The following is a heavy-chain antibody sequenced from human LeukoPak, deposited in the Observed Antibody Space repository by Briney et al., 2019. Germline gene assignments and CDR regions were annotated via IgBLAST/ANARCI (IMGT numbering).Heavy chain of an antibody. CDR3: ARVGLPYCSRACGAFDI. CDR2: ISSSSSTI. D-gene: IGHD2-2*01. V-gene: IGHV3-48*01. J-gene: IGHJ3*02. Sequence: GGSLRLSCAASGFTFSSYSMNWVRQAPGKGLEWVSYISSSSSTIYYADSVKGRFTISRDNAKNSLYLQMNSLRAEDTAVYYCARVGLPYCSRACGAFDIWGQGTMVTVSS. CDR1: GFTFSSYS.